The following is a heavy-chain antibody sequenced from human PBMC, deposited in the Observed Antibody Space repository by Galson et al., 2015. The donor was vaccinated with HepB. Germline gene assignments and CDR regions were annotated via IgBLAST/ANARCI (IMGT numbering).Heavy chain of an antibody. CDR2: IRSSGTTS. V-gene: IGHV3-23*01. D-gene: IGHD1-26*01. J-gene: IGHJ6*03. Sequence: SLRLSCAASGFTFSRNAMTWVHQAPGKGLEWVSTIRSSGTTSHYADSVRGRFTISRDISKNTLYLQMNSLRAEDTAVYYCAKNKGAGDYYHYSMDVWGKGTTVTVSS. CDR1: GFTFSRNA. CDR3: AKNKGAGDYYHYSMDV.